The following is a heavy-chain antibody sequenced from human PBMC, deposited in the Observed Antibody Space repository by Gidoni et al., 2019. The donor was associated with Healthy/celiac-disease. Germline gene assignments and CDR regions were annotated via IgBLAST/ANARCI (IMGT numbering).Heavy chain of an antibody. J-gene: IGHJ4*02. CDR2: IKSKTDGGTT. Sequence: EVQLVESGGGLVKPGGSLRLSCAASGFTYSNAWMSWVRQAPGKGLECVGRIKSKTDGGTTDYAAPVKGRFTISRDDSKNTLYLQMNSLKTEDTAVYYCTTDLIVGATSLWGQGTLVTVSS. CDR1: GFTYSNAW. D-gene: IGHD1-26*01. V-gene: IGHV3-15*01. CDR3: TTDLIVGATSL.